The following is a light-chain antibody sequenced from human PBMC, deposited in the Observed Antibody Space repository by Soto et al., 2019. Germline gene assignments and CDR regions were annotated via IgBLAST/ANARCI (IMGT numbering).Light chain of an antibody. CDR2: WAS. CDR3: QQYYSTPLT. J-gene: IGKJ1*01. CDR1: QSVLYSSNNKKY. Sequence: DIVMTQSPDSLAVSLGERATINCKSSQSVLYSSNNKKYLAWYQQKPGPPPKLLIYWASTRASGVPDRFSGSGSGTDFTLTISSLQAEDVAVYYCQQYYSTPLTFGQGTKVEIK. V-gene: IGKV4-1*01.